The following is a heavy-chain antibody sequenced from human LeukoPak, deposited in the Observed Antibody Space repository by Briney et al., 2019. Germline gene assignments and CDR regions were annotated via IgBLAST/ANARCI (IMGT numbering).Heavy chain of an antibody. CDR3: ARDSLGRVGAPDY. V-gene: IGHV1-46*01. J-gene: IGHJ4*02. CDR2: FNPSGGST. D-gene: IGHD1-26*01. Sequence: ASVKVSCKASGYTFTGYYMHWVRQAPGQGLEWMGIFNPSGGSTSYAQKFQGRVTMTRDTSTSTVYMELSSLRSEDTAVYYCARDSLGRVGAPDYRGQGTLVTVSS. CDR1: GYTFTGYY.